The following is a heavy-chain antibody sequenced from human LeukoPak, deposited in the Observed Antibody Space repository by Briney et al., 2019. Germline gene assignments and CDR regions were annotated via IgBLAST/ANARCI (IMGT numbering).Heavy chain of an antibody. CDR3: ARQGGGFWYFDL. V-gene: IGHV4-39*01. CDR1: GGSISSSSYY. CDR2: IYYSGST. D-gene: IGHD6-25*01. J-gene: IGHJ2*01. Sequence: PSETLFLTCTVSGGSISSSSYYWGWIRQPPGKGLEWIGSIYYSGSTYYNPSHKSRVTISVDTSKNQFSLKLSSVTAADTAVYYCARQGGGFWYFDLWGRGTLVTVSS.